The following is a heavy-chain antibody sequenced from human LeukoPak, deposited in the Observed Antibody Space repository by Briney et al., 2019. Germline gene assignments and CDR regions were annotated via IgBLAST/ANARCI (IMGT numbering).Heavy chain of an antibody. V-gene: IGHV4-4*02. CDR1: AGSISSSSW. CDR2: IYLYGTT. D-gene: IGHD1-26*01. J-gene: IGHJ6*02. Sequence: SETLSLTCSVSAGSISSSSWWSWVRQFPVKGLEWIGEIYLYGTTNYNPSLKSRVTMSVDRSKNQFSLKLSSVTAADTAVYYCARQKWEQQGRDYYFNGLDVWGPGTTVTVSS. CDR3: ARQKWEQQGRDYYFNGLDV.